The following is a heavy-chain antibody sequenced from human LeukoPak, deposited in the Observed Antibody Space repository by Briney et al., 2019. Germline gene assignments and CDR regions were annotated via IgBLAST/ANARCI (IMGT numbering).Heavy chain of an antibody. CDR1: GGSISSGDYY. Sequence: SETLSLTCTVSGGSISSGDYYWSWLRQPPGTGLEWLGYIYYSGSTYYNPSLKSRVTISVDTSKNQLSLKLSSVTAADTAVYYCARVALSPDDFWSGYYLEYFDYWGQGTLVTVSS. CDR3: ARVALSPDDFWSGYYLEYFDY. V-gene: IGHV4-30-4*01. J-gene: IGHJ4*02. CDR2: IYYSGST. D-gene: IGHD3-3*01.